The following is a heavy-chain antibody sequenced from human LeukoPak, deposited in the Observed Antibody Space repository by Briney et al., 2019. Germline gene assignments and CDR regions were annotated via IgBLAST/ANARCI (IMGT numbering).Heavy chain of an antibody. J-gene: IGHJ4*02. Sequence: PSETLSLTCTVSGGSISSNSYYWGWIRQPPGKGPEWIGSIYYSGITYYNPSLKSRVTISVDTSKNQFSLKLSSVTAADTAVYYCARDGGYSYGESFDYWGQGTLVTVSS. V-gene: IGHV4-39*07. CDR2: IYYSGIT. CDR3: ARDGGYSYGESFDY. D-gene: IGHD5-18*01. CDR1: GGSISSNSYY.